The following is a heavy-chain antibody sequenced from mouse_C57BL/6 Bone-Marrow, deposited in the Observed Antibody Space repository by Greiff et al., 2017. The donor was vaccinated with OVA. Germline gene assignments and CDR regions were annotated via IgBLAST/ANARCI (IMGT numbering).Heavy chain of an antibody. CDR1: GYTFTDYE. J-gene: IGHJ4*01. CDR2: IDPETGGT. CDR3: TRGYSNYYAMDD. V-gene: IGHV1-15*01. D-gene: IGHD2-5*01. Sequence: QVQLQQSGAGLVRPGASVTLSCKASGYTFTDYEMHWVKQTPVHGLEWIGSIDPETGGTAYNQKFKGKAILTADKSSSTAYMELRSLTSEDSAVYYCTRGYSNYYAMDDWGQGTSVTVSS.